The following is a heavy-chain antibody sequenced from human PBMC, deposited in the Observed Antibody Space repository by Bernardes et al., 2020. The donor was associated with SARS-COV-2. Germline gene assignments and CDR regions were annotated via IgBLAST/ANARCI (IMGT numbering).Heavy chain of an antibody. CDR2: IYPGDSDT. Sequence: GVSLKISCKGSGYTFNNYWIGWVRQMPGKGLEWMGIIYPGDSDTRYSPSFQGQVTISADKSISTASLQWSSLKASDTAMYFCARKYCTTTSCFFSFDHWGQGTLVTVSS. CDR3: ARKYCTTTSCFFSFDH. D-gene: IGHD2-2*01. CDR1: GYTFNNYW. J-gene: IGHJ4*02. V-gene: IGHV5-51*01.